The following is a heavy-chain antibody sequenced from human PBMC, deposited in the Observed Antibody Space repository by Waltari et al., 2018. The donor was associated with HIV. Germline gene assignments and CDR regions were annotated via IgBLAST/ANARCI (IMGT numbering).Heavy chain of an antibody. D-gene: IGHD2-21*01. CDR2: IKSKNDGGTI. Sequence: EVHLVESGGSLVKPGGALRDPCNDSDFHFLNTWMGWVRQAPGKGLEWLGRIKSKNDGGTIDYAAPVKDRFTILRDDSKHTLYLEMSSLKIEDTGIYYCVTDAVAVPLDTAYWGQGTLVTVSS. V-gene: IGHV3-15*01. J-gene: IGHJ4*02. CDR1: DFHFLNTW. CDR3: VTDAVAVPLDTAY.